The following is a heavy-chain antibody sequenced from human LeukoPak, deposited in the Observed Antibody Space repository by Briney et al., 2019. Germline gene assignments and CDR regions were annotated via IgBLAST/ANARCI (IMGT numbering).Heavy chain of an antibody. J-gene: IGHJ4*02. V-gene: IGHV4-59*01. Sequence: SETVSLICTVSGGSISRYYWSWIRQPPGEAREWCGYIYYSGSTNYNPSLKSRVTISVDTYKNQFSLKLSSVTAADTAVYYCARDGVLGGLFVWDYWGQGTLVTVSS. D-gene: IGHD3-16*01. CDR2: IYYSGST. CDR3: ARDGVLGGLFVWDY. CDR1: GGSISRYY.